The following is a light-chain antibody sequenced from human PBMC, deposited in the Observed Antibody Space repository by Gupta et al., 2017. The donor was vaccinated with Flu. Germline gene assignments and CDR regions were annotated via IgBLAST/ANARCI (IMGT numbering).Light chain of an antibody. Sequence: QSALTQPPSVSGSPRQSVTLSCTGTSGDIGTYNRVSWYQQPPGTAPKLMIYEVSSRPSGVPDRFSASKSGNTASLTISGLQGEDEADYYCTSYTSSYTYVFGTGTKVTVL. CDR3: TSYTSSYTYV. CDR1: SGDIGTYNR. CDR2: EVS. V-gene: IGLV2-18*02. J-gene: IGLJ1*01.